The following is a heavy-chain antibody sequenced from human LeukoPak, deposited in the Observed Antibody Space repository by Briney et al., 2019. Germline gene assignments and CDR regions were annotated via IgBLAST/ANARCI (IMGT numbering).Heavy chain of an antibody. D-gene: IGHD1-1*01. CDR1: GDSVSSSSAA. CDR2: TYYRSKWYN. V-gene: IGHV6-1*01. CDR3: AREGSEGYLFDF. Sequence: SQTLSLTCAISGDSVSSSSAAWSWIRQSPSRGLEWLGRTYYRSKWYNDYAVSVKSRIAINPDSSKNQFSLQLNSMTPEDTAVYYCAREGSEGYLFDFWGQGTLVTVSS. J-gene: IGHJ4*02.